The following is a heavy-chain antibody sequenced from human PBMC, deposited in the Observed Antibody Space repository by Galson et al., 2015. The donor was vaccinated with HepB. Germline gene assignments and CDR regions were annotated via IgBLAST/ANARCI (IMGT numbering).Heavy chain of an antibody. CDR1: GLSLTTSGVT. D-gene: IGHD2-2*01. CDR3: AHRRDPYCATTGCWGGDWNFDP. CDR2: IYWDDSK. V-gene: IGHV2-5*02. J-gene: IGHJ2*01. Sequence: PALVKPTQTLTLTCSFSGLSLTTSGVTVAWIRQPPGKALEWLAHIYWDDSKRYSPSLENRLTITKDTSKNQVVFTMTNMAPVDTATYYCAHRRDPYCATTGCWGGDWNFDPWGRGTLVTVSS.